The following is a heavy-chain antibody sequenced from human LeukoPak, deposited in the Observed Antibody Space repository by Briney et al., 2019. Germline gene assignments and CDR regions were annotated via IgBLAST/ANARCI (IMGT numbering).Heavy chain of an antibody. CDR3: ARNSYGPDYYYYYMDV. CDR1: GYTFTGYY. V-gene: IGHV1-2*02. D-gene: IGHD5-18*01. Sequence: ASVKVSCKASGYTFTGYYMHWVRQAPGQGLEWMGWINPKSGGTNYAQKFQGRVTMTRDTSISTAYMELSRLRSDDTAVYYCARNSYGPDYYYYYMDVWGKGTTVTVSS. CDR2: INPKSGGT. J-gene: IGHJ6*03.